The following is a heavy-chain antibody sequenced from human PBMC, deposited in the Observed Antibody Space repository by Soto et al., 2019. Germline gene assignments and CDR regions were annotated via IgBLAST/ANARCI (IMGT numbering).Heavy chain of an antibody. J-gene: IGHJ4*02. CDR1: GGSITSSGSA. CDR3: ARHIHNQGFEYYFDA. Sequence: SETLSLTCNASGGSITSSGSAWGWIRQSPGKGLEWIGTIDYSGNIYYIPSLKSRITISVDTSKNQISLKLSSVTAADTAVYYCARHIHNQGFEYYFDAWGQGTLVTV. V-gene: IGHV4-39*01. D-gene: IGHD1-1*01. CDR2: IDYSGNI.